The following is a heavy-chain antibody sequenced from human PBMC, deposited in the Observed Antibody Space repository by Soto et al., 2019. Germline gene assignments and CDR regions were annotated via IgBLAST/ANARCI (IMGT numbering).Heavy chain of an antibody. CDR3: AKEGYFDSDY. J-gene: IGHJ4*02. CDR1: GFTFSSYD. CDR2: IRGSGGNT. D-gene: IGHD3-22*01. Sequence: GGSLRLSCAASGFTFSSYDMSWVRQAPGKGLEWVSVIRGSGGNTYYADSVKGRFTISRDNSKNTLYLQMNSLRAEDTAVYYCAKEGYFDSDYWGQGTLVTVSS. V-gene: IGHV3-23*01.